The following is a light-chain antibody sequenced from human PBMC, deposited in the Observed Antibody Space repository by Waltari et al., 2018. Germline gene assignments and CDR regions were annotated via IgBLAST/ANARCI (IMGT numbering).Light chain of an antibody. CDR2: DAS. Sequence: EVVLTQSPATVSLSPGQRATLSCRASQSVSTYLAWYQQKPGQAPRLLISDASNRAADIPARFSGRGSGTDFILTISSLEPEDFAVYYCQLRYNWPPEWTFGQGTKVEI. CDR3: QLRYNWPPEWT. CDR1: QSVSTY. J-gene: IGKJ1*01. V-gene: IGKV3-11*01.